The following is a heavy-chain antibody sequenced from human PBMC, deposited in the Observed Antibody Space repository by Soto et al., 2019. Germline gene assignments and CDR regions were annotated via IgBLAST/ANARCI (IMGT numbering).Heavy chain of an antibody. Sequence: GASVKVSCKASGYTFTSYGISWVRQAPGQGLEWMGWISAYNGNTNYAQKHQGRVTMTTDTSTSTAYMELRSLRSDDTAVYYCARDRIAVAGIDYYYYGRDVWGQGTRVTVSS. CDR3: ARDRIAVAGIDYYYYGRDV. CDR1: GYTFTSYG. CDR2: ISAYNGNT. V-gene: IGHV1-18*01. J-gene: IGHJ6*02. D-gene: IGHD6-19*01.